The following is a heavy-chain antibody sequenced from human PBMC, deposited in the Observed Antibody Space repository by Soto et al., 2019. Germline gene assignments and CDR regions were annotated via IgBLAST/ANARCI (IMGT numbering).Heavy chain of an antibody. CDR1: GGTFSSYA. CDR2: IIPIFGTA. J-gene: IGHJ4*02. D-gene: IGHD5-12*01. V-gene: IGHV1-69*01. CDR3: ARERDGYNVANPHDFDY. Sequence: QVQLVQSGAEVKKPGSSVKVSCKASGGTFSSYAISWVRQAPGQGLEWMGGIIPIFGTANYAQKFQGRVTITADESTSTAYMELSSLRSEDTAVYYCARERDGYNVANPHDFDYWGQGTLVTVSS.